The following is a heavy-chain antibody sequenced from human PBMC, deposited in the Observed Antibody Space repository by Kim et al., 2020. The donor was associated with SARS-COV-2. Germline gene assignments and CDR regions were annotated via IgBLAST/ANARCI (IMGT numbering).Heavy chain of an antibody. Sequence: GGSLRLSCAASGFILSDFYMSWIRQAPGKGLEWISYITPTTYTTYADSVRGRFTISRDNANNSLSLEMNSLRAEDTAIYYCARDPVIPFGGARYYFDLWGRXXLVSVSS. CDR3: ARDPVIPFGGARYYFDL. CDR1: GFILSDFY. CDR2: ITPTTYT. J-gene: IGHJ4*01. V-gene: IGHV3-11*06. D-gene: IGHD3-16*01.